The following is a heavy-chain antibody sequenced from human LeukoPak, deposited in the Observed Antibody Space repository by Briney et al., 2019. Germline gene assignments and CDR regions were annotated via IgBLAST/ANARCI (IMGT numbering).Heavy chain of an antibody. CDR2: TYYSAST. J-gene: IGHJ4*02. V-gene: IGHV4-39*01. CDR3: ARLGSGYPTPDY. Sequence: WVRQPPGKGLEWLGNTYYSASTYYSPSLKSRVTISVDTSKNQFSLKLSSVTAADTAVYYCARLGSGYPTPDYWGQGTLVTVSS. D-gene: IGHD6-19*01.